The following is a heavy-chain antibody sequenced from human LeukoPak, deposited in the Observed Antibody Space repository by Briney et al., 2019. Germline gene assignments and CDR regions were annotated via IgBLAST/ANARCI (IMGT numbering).Heavy chain of an antibody. CDR1: GGSISSGDYY. CDR2: IYYSGST. CDR3: AREGGYCSGGSCCCFDY. V-gene: IGHV4-30-4*01. J-gene: IGHJ4*02. D-gene: IGHD2-15*01. Sequence: SETLSLTCTVSGGSISSGDYYWRWSRQPRGRGLEWIEYIYYSGSTYYNPSVKSRVTISVDTSKNQFSLKLSSVTAADTAVYYCAREGGYCSGGSCCCFDYWGQGTLVTVSS.